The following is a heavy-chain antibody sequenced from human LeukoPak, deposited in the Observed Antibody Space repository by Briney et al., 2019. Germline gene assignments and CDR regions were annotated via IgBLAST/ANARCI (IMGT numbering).Heavy chain of an antibody. J-gene: IGHJ6*04. CDR2: MSGSGGKT. V-gene: IGHV3-23*01. D-gene: IGHD3-10*02. CDR1: GFTFSLYG. Sequence: GGSLRLSCAASGFTFSLYGMSWVRQAPGKGLEWVSSMSGSGGKTHYADSVKGRFTISRDNAKNSLYLQMNSLRAEDTAVYYCAELGITMIGGVWGKGTTVTISS. CDR3: AELGITMIGGV.